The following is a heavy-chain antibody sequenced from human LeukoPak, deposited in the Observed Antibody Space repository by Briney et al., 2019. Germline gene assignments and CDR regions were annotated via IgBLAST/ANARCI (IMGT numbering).Heavy chain of an antibody. V-gene: IGHV3-66*01. CDR3: ARDSAAGPPGY. CDR2: IYSGGST. CDR1: GFTVSSNY. Sequence: GGSLRLSCAASGFTVSSNYMSWVRQAPGKGLEWVSVIYSGGSTYYADSVKGRFTISRDNSKNTLYLQMNSLRAEDTAVYYCARDSAAGPPGYWGQGTLVTVSS. J-gene: IGHJ4*02. D-gene: IGHD3-10*01.